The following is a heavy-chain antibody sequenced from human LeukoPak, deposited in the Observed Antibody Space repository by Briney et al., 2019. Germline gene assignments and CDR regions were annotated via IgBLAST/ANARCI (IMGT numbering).Heavy chain of an antibody. J-gene: IGHJ4*02. CDR3: AAPGSWEN. CDR1: GYTFTSYG. V-gene: IGHV1-3*01. D-gene: IGHD1-26*01. CDR2: INAGNGNT. Sequence: GASVKVSCKASGYTFTSYGISWVRRAPGQGLEWMGWINAGNGNTKYSQKFQGRVTITRDTSASTAYMELSSLRSEDTAVYYCAAPGSWENWGQGTLVTVSS.